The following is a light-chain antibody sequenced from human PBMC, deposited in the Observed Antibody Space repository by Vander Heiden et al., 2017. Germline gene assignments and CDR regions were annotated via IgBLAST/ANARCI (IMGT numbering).Light chain of an antibody. J-gene: IGLJ3*02. V-gene: IGLV1-40*01. CDR3: QSEDSSLWV. CDR1: SSQIGAGYD. Sequence: QSVLTQPSSVSGAPGKRVTIGCTGSSSQIGAGYDVHWYQQLPGTAPKLLIDGNSNRPSGVPDRFSGSKSGTSASLAITGLQAEDEADYYCQSEDSSLWVFGGGTKLTVL. CDR2: GNS.